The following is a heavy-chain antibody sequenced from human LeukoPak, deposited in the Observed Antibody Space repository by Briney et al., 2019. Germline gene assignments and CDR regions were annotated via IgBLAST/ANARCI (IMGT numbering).Heavy chain of an antibody. D-gene: IGHD3-22*01. V-gene: IGHV3-30*18. CDR2: ISYDGSNK. J-gene: IGHJ4*02. Sequence: PGGSLRLSCAASGFTFRSYGMHWVRQAPGKGLEWVAAISYDGSNKYHADSVKGRSTISRDNSKNTLYLQMNSLRAEDTAVYYCAKDKTGYYYDSSGYLDYWGQGTLVTVSS. CDR3: AKDKTGYYYDSSGYLDY. CDR1: GFTFRSYG.